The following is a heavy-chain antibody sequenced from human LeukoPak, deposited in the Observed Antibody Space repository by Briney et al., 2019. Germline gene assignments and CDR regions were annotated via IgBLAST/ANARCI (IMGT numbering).Heavy chain of an antibody. CDR2: INHSGST. CDR1: VGSFSGYY. D-gene: IGHD6-25*01. J-gene: IGHJ6*02. CDR3: ARFGQRGKYYYYGMDV. V-gene: IGHV4-34*01. Sequence: PSETLSLTCAVYVGSFSGYYWSWIRQPPGKGLEWIGEINHSGSTNYNPSLKSRVTISVDTSKNQFSLKLSSVTAAATAVHYCARFGQRGKYYYYGMDVWGQGTTVTVSS.